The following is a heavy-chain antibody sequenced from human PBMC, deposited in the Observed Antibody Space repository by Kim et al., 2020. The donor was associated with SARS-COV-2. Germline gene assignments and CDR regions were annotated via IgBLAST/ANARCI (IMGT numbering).Heavy chain of an antibody. CDR2: TFYRSRWYS. V-gene: IGHV6-1*01. J-gene: IGHJ4*02. D-gene: IGHD1-26*01. Sequence: SQTLSLTCAISGDSVSSINSAWIWVRQSPSRGLEWLGRTFYRSRWYSDYAPSVKSRTTIDPDTPKNQFSLHLNSVTPGDTAVYYCARVVEGTPDCWGQGTLVTVSA. CDR1: GDSVSSINSA. CDR3: ARVVEGTPDC.